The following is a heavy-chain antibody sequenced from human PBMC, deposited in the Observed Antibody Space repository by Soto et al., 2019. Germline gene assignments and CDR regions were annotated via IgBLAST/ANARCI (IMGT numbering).Heavy chain of an antibody. D-gene: IGHD3-10*01. CDR3: PRLRDGV. CDR1: GFTFSSYW. Sequence: EVQLVESGGGLVQPGASLRLSCAASGFTFSSYWMNWVRQAPGKGLEWVANIKQDGNEKYYMDSVKGRFTISRDNAKNSLYLQMNSLRVEDTAVYYCPRLRDGVWGQGTLVTVSS. CDR2: IKQDGNEK. V-gene: IGHV3-7*01. J-gene: IGHJ4*02.